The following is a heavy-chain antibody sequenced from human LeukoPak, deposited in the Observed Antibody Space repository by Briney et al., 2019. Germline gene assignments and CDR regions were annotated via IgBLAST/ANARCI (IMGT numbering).Heavy chain of an antibody. Sequence: SVKVSCKASGGTFSGYAISWVRQAPGQGLEWMGGIIPIFGTANYAQKFQGRVTITADESTSTAYMELSSLRSEDTAVYYCARVIGSGWYNWFDPWGQGTLVTVSS. CDR1: GGTFSGYA. CDR2: IIPIFGTA. V-gene: IGHV1-69*13. CDR3: ARVIGSGWYNWFDP. J-gene: IGHJ5*02. D-gene: IGHD6-19*01.